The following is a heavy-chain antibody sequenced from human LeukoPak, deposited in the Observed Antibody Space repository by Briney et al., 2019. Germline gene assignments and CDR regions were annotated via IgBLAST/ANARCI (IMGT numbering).Heavy chain of an antibody. CDR2: ISFDGVNT. D-gene: IGHD1-7*01. V-gene: IGHV3-30*04. CDR3: ASYNWNFLNDY. CDR1: GFTFSTYA. J-gene: IGHJ4*02. Sequence: GGSLRLSCAASGFTFSTYAIHWVRQAPGKGLEWVAVISFDGVNTFYADSVKGRFTISRDNAKNTLYLQMNSLTAEDTAVYYCASYNWNFLNDYWGQGTLVTVSS.